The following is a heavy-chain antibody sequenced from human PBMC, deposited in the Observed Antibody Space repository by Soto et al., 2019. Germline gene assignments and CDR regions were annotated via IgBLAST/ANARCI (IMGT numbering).Heavy chain of an antibody. V-gene: IGHV4-59*08. CDR3: ARAESLGYCSSTSCPAYMDV. CDR1: GGSISRYY. J-gene: IGHJ6*03. D-gene: IGHD2-2*01. CDR2: IYYSGST. Sequence: PSETLSLTCTVSGGSISRYYWSWIRQPPGKGLEWIGYIYYSGSTNYNPSLKSRVTISVDTSKNQFSLKLSSVTAADTAVYYCARAESLGYCSSTSCPAYMDVWGKGTTVTVSS.